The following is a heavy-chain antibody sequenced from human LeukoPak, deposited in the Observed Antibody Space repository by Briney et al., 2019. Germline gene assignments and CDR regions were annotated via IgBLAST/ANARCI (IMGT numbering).Heavy chain of an antibody. CDR3: TRDVR. D-gene: IGHD2/OR15-2a*01. V-gene: IGHV3-23*01. Sequence: QPGGSLRLSCAASGFTFSSFAMSWVRQAPGEGLEWVSSISTSGASSYYADSVKGRFTISRDNSKNTLFLQMNSLRAEDTAVYYCTRDVRWGQGTLVTVSS. J-gene: IGHJ1*01. CDR1: GFTFSSFA. CDR2: ISTSGASS.